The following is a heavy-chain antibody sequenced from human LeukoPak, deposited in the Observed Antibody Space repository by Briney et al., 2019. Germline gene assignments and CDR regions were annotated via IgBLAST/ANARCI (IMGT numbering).Heavy chain of an antibody. Sequence: SETLSLTCTVSGGSISSYYWRWIRQLPGKGLEWIGYIYYSGSTNYNPSLKSRVTISVDTSKIQFSLKLSSVTVADTAVYYCARGRQQLAYWGQGTLVTVSS. D-gene: IGHD6-13*01. J-gene: IGHJ4*02. CDR2: IYYSGST. CDR1: GGSISSYY. CDR3: ARGRQQLAY. V-gene: IGHV4-59*01.